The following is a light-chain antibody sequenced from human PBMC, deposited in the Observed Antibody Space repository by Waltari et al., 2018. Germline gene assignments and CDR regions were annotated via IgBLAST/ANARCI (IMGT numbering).Light chain of an antibody. CDR2: DVT. CDR1: SSDVGGYNY. CDR3: SSFTTSSTYV. J-gene: IGLJ1*01. Sequence: QSALTQPASVSGSPGQSITISCSGSSSDVGGYNYVSWYQQHPDKVPKLLIYDVTYRPSGVSNRSSCSKAGNTSSLTISGLQAEDEADYYCSSFTTSSTYVFGTGTRVTVL. V-gene: IGLV2-14*03.